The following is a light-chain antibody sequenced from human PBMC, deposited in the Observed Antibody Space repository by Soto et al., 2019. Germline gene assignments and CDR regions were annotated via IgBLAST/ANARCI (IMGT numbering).Light chain of an antibody. CDR2: DVS. V-gene: IGLV2-14*03. Sequence: QAVLTQPASVSGSPGQSVTVSCTGTSSDVGSYNCVSWYQQHPGEAPKLMIYDVSNRPSGVSNRFSVSKSGNSASLTISGLQAEDETDYYYCSYTTSATYVFGTGTKVTVL. J-gene: IGLJ1*01. CDR1: SSDVGSYNC. CDR3: CSYTTSATYV.